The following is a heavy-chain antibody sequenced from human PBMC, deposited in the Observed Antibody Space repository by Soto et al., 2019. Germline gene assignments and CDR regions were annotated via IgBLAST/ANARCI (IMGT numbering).Heavy chain of an antibody. CDR1: GYTFTNYA. V-gene: IGHV1-18*01. J-gene: IGHJ4*02. CDR2: INTYNGNT. CDR3: ARGSSPVDFDY. D-gene: IGHD6-13*01. Sequence: ASVKVSSKASGYTFTNYAINWLRQAPGQGLEWMGWINTYNGNTNFAQRLQGRVTMTTEASTSTAYMELRSLRSDDTAVYYCARGSSPVDFDYWGQGTLVTVS.